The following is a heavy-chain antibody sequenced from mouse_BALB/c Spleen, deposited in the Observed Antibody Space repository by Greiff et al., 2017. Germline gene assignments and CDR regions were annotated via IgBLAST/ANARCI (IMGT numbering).Heavy chain of an antibody. Sequence: EVKLVESGGGLVQPGGSRKLSCAASGFTFSSFGMHWVRQAPEKGLEWVAYISSGSSTIYYADTVKGRFTISRDNPKNTLFLQMTSLRSEDTAMYYCARDYYGSSNYFDYWGQGTTLTVSS. V-gene: IGHV5-17*02. J-gene: IGHJ2*01. CDR2: ISSGSSTI. CDR3: ARDYYGSSNYFDY. D-gene: IGHD1-1*01. CDR1: GFTFSSFG.